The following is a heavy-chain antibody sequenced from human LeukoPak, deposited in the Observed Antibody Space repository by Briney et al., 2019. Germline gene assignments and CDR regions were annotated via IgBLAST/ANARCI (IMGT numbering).Heavy chain of an antibody. CDR1: GGSFSGFY. Sequence: SETLSLTCAVYGGSFSGFYWSWIRQPPGKGLEWIGEINHSRSTNYNPSLKSRVIISIDTSKNQFSLKLTSVTAADTAVYYCARGRREGGYIRRDWFDPWGQGTLVTVSS. CDR2: INHSRST. CDR3: ARGRREGGYIRRDWFDP. V-gene: IGHV4-34*01. J-gene: IGHJ5*02. D-gene: IGHD5-12*01.